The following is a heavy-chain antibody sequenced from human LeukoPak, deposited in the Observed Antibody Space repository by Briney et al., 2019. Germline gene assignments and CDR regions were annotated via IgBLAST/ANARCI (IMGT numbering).Heavy chain of an antibody. Sequence: GGSLRLSCAASGFTFSSYAMHWVRQAPGKGLEWVAVISYDGSNKYYADSVKGRFTISRDNSKNTLYLQTNSLRAEDTAVYYCARSLYSGSPYYYYGMDVWGQGTTVTVSS. CDR2: ISYDGSNK. CDR3: ARSLYSGSPYYYYGMDV. J-gene: IGHJ6*02. D-gene: IGHD1-26*01. V-gene: IGHV3-30-3*01. CDR1: GFTFSSYA.